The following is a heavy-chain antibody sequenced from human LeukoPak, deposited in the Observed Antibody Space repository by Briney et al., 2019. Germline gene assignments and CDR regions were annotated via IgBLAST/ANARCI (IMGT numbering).Heavy chain of an antibody. CDR1: GGSFSGYY. CDR3: ARGYLLKQLGLFDY. Sequence: PSETLSLTCAVYGGSFSGYYWSWIRQPPGKGLEWIGEINHSGSTNYNPSLKSRVTISVDTSKNQFSLKLSSVTAADTAVYYCARGYLLKQLGLFDYWGQGTLVTVSS. CDR2: INHSGST. V-gene: IGHV4-34*01. D-gene: IGHD6-13*01. J-gene: IGHJ4*02.